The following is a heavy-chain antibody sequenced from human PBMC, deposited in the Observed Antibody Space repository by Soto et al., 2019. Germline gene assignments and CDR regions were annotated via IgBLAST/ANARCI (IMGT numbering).Heavy chain of an antibody. CDR2: INYSGST. CDR3: ARDAAQNWFDP. J-gene: IGHJ5*02. Sequence: SETLSLTCTVSGGSVTNHHLIWIRQPPGKGLEWMGYINYSGSTTYNPSLWSRVTMSLDTSNSQFSLKLSSVTAADTAVYYCARDAAQNWFDPWGQGTLVTVSS. V-gene: IGHV4-59*02. D-gene: IGHD6-6*01. CDR1: GGSVTNHH.